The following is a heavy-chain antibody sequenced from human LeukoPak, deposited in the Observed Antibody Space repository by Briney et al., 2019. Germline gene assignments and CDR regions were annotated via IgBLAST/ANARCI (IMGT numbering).Heavy chain of an antibody. V-gene: IGHV1-2*02. CDR3: ARLVGDSGLDC. D-gene: IGHD3-10*01. Sequence: ASVTVSCKASGYTFTGYYLHWVRQAPGQGLEWMGWIHPNTGDTNFAQNCQGRVTMTRDTSSSTAYMELSRLRSDDTAVYYCARLVGDSGLDCWGQGTLVTASS. CDR1: GYTFTGYY. J-gene: IGHJ4*02. CDR2: IHPNTGDT.